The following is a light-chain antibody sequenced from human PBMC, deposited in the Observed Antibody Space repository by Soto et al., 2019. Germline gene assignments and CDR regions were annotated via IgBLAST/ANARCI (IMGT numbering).Light chain of an antibody. V-gene: IGKV1-5*03. J-gene: IGKJ1*01. Sequence: IQSPSTLSGSVGDRVTITCRASQTISSWLAWYQQKPGKAPKLLIYKAPTLKSGVPSRFSGSGSGTEFTLTISSLQPDDFATYYCQHYNSYSEAFGQGTKVDIK. CDR3: QHYNSYSEA. CDR2: KAP. CDR1: QTISSW.